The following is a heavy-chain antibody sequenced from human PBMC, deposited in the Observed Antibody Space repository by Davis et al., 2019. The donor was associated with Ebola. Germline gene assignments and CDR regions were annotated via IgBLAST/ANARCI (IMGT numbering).Heavy chain of an antibody. CDR1: GYTFTSYG. CDR3: ARAQFPTTIDH. CDR2: ISAYNGNT. J-gene: IGHJ4*02. V-gene: IGHV1-18*01. D-gene: IGHD1-1*01. Sequence: AASVKVSCKASGYTFTSYGISWVRQAPGQGLEWMGWISAYNGNTNYAQKLQGRVTMTTDTSTSTAYMGLRSLGSDDTAVYDCARAQFPTTIDHWGQGTLVTVSS.